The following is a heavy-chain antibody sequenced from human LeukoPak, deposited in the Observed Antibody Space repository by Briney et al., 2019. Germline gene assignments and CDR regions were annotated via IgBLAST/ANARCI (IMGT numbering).Heavy chain of an antibody. V-gene: IGHV1-2*04. D-gene: IGHD2-2*01. CDR2: INPNSGGT. CDR1: GYTFTGYY. CDR3: ARGGRQDIVVVLDAFDI. Sequence: GASVKVSCKGSGYTFTGYYMHWVRQAPGQGGEGMGGINPNSGGTNYAQKFQGWVTMTRDTSISTAYMELSRLRSDDTAVYYCARGGRQDIVVVLDAFDIWGQGTMVTVSS. J-gene: IGHJ3*02.